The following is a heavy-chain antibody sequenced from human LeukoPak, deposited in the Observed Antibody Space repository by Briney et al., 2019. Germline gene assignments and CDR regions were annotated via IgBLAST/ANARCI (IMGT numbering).Heavy chain of an antibody. J-gene: IGHJ4*02. V-gene: IGHV4-59*01. CDR1: GGSISSYY. CDR3: ARDLEGGAVDY. D-gene: IGHD3-16*01. CDR2: IYYSGST. Sequence: SETLSPTCTVSGGSISSYYWSWIRQPPGKGLEWIGYIYYSGSTNYNPSLKSRVTISVDTSKNQFSLKLSSVTAADTAVYYCARDLEGGAVDYWGQGTLVTVSS.